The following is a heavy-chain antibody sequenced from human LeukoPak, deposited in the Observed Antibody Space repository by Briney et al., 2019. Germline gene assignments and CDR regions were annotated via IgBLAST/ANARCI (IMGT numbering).Heavy chain of an antibody. Sequence: ASVKVSCKGSGYTFSGYYMHWVRQAPGQGLEWMGWINPNSGPTNYAQKFQGRVTMTRDTSTSTAYMELSRLESDDTAVYYCARDLMTTPTWDFDYWGQGTLVTVAS. V-gene: IGHV1-2*02. D-gene: IGHD3-16*01. CDR1: GYTFSGYY. CDR3: ARDLMTTPTWDFDY. J-gene: IGHJ4*02. CDR2: INPNSGPT.